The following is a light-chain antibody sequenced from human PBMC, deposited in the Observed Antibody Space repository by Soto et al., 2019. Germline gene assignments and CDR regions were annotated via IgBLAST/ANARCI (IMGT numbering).Light chain of an antibody. CDR2: YDN. J-gene: IGLJ1*01. V-gene: IGLV1-36*01. CDR3: AAWDDGLNGYV. Sequence: QSVLTQPPSVSAAPRQRVTISCSGSSSTIGNNAVSWYQQLPGKAPKLLIYYDNLLPSGVSDRFSASTSGTSASLAISGLQSEYEADYYCAAWDDGLNGYVFGTGTKVTVL. CDR1: SSTIGNNA.